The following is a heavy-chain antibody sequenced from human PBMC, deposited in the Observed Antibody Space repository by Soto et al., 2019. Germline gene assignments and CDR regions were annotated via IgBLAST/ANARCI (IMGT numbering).Heavy chain of an antibody. J-gene: IGHJ4*02. Sequence: QVQLVPSGAEEKKPGASVKVSCKASGYTFTGYAMYWVRQAPGQRLEWMGWINTGNGDTKYSRKFQGRVTITRDTLASTAYMELGSLRSEYTAVYSWGGAVAVPADLAYWGQETLVTVSS. D-gene: IGHD6-19*01. CDR1: GYTFTGYA. V-gene: IGHV1-3*04. CDR3: GGAVAVPADLAY. CDR2: INTGNGDT.